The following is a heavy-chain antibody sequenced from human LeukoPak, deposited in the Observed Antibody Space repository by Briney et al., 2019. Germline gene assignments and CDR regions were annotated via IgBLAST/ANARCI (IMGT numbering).Heavy chain of an antibody. Sequence: GGSLRLSCAASGFTFSSYWMSWVRQAPGKGLEWVANKKQDGSEKYYVDSVKGRFTISRDNDKNSLYLQMNSLRAEDTAVYYCARETSGDYADYWVQGTLATVCS. CDR1: GFTFSSYW. J-gene: IGHJ4*02. CDR3: ARETSGDYADY. V-gene: IGHV3-7*01. CDR2: KKQDGSEK.